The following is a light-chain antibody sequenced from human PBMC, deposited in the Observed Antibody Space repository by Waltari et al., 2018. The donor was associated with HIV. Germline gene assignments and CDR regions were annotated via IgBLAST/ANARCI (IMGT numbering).Light chain of an antibody. V-gene: IGLV2-11*01. CDR1: SSDVGGYTF. CDR3: CSYSGSGTLYV. CDR2: DVT. J-gene: IGLJ1*01. Sequence: QSALTQPRSVSGSPGQSVTISCTGTSSDVGGYTFVSWYQHHPGKAPNLVISDVTNRPSGVPDRFSGSKSGNTASLTISGLQAEDEADYYCCSYSGSGTLYVFGTGTEVTVL.